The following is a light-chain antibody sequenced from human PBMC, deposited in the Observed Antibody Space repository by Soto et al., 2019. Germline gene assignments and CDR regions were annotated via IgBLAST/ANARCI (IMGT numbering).Light chain of an antibody. J-gene: IGLJ1*01. CDR1: SSDVGGYNY. Sequence: QSVLTQPASVSGFPGQSITISCTGTSSDVGGYNYVSWYQQHPGRAPKLMIYEVSNRPSGFSNRFSGSKSGNTASLTISGLQAEDEADYYCSLYTSENTYVFGTGTKVTVL. V-gene: IGLV2-14*01. CDR2: EVS. CDR3: SLYTSENTYV.